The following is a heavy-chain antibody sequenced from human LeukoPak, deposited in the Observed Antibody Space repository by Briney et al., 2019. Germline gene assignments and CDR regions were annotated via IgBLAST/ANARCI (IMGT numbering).Heavy chain of an antibody. CDR1: GFTFSSYA. CDR3: AKDHGSSDWYYFDY. D-gene: IGHD6-13*01. CDR2: FSGSGGST. Sequence: GGSLRLSCAASGFTFSSYAMSWVRQAPGKGLEWVSAFSGSGGSTYYADSVEGRFTISRDNSKNTLYLQMNTLRADDTAVYYCAKDHGSSDWYYFDYWGQGTLVTVSS. J-gene: IGHJ4*02. V-gene: IGHV3-23*01.